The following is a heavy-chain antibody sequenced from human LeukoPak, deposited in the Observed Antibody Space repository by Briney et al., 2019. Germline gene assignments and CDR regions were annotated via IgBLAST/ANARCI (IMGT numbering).Heavy chain of an antibody. CDR1: GGSISSSSYY. J-gene: IGHJ4*02. D-gene: IGHD3-3*01. CDR2: IYTSGST. V-gene: IGHV4-61*05. Sequence: PSETLSLTCTVSGGSISSSSYYWGWIRQPPGKGLEWIGYIYTSGSTNYNPSLKSRVTISVDTSKNQFSLKLSSVTAADTAVYYCAGHPELRFLQYWGQGTLVTVSS. CDR3: AGHPELRFLQY.